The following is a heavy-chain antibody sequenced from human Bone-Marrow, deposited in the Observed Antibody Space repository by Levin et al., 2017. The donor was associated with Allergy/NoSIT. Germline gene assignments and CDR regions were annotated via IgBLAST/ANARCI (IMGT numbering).Heavy chain of an antibody. Sequence: SQTLSLTCTVSGGSISSSSYYWGWIRQPPGKGLEWIGSIYYSGSTYYNPSLKSRVTISVDTSKNQFSLKLSSVTAADTAVYYCASGSAVAVSRCDYWGQGTLVTVSS. CDR2: IYYSGST. CDR3: ASGSAVAVSRCDY. J-gene: IGHJ4*02. CDR1: GGSISSSSYY. V-gene: IGHV4-39*01. D-gene: IGHD6-19*01.